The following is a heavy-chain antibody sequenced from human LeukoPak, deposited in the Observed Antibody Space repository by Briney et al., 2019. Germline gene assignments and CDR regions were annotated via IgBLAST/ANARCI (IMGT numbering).Heavy chain of an antibody. Sequence: SETLSLTCTVSGASISSYYWSWIRQPPGKGLEWIGYIFNSGTTNYNPSLKSRVTISVDTSKNQFSLMLSSVTAADTAVYYCAREVYCTSTRCTDYWGQGNLVTVSS. V-gene: IGHV4-59*01. J-gene: IGHJ4*02. D-gene: IGHD2-2*01. CDR2: IFNSGTT. CDR1: GASISSYY. CDR3: AREVYCTSTRCTDY.